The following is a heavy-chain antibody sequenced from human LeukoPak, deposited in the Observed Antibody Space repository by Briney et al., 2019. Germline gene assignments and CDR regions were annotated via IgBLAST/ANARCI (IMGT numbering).Heavy chain of an antibody. D-gene: IGHD4-17*01. CDR2: ISRIGCST. V-gene: IGHV3-23*01. Sequence: GGSLRLSCAASGFTFSSYPMSWVRQTPGKGLEWVSAISRIGCSTYNADSMESRFTISRDNSKVTMYLQMYSLRADDTAVYYCAEVRFGWNGDYGSDFDYWGQGTLVTVSS. CDR3: AEVRFGWNGDYGSDFDY. J-gene: IGHJ4*02. CDR1: GFTFSSYP.